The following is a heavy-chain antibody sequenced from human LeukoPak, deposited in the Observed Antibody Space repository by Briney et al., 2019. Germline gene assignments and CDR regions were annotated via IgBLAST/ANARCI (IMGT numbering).Heavy chain of an antibody. J-gene: IGHJ6*02. D-gene: IGHD3-10*01. CDR3: ARDRTYYYGSGSYAVGNDYGMDV. CDR1: GFTFSSYS. V-gene: IGHV3-21*01. CDR2: ISSSSSYI. Sequence: GGSLRLSCAASGFTFSSYSMNWVRQAPGKGLEWVSSISSSSSYIYYADSVKGRFTISRDNAKNSLYLQMNSLRAEDTAVYYCARDRTYYYGSGSYAVGNDYGMDVWGQGTTVTVPS.